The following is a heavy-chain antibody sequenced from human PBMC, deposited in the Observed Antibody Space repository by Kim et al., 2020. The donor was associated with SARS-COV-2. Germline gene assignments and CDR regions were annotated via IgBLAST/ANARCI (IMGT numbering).Heavy chain of an antibody. CDR2: INHLGST. D-gene: IGHD3-10*01. V-gene: IGHV4-34*01. CDR1: DGSLSGHP. Sequence: SETLSLSCAVYDGSLSGHPWSWVRQPPGKGLEWIGEINHLGSTNYNPSLKSRVTISVDTSKNQLSLRLSSVTAADTAVYFCARVFSYYGAAYGLDVWGQG. J-gene: IGHJ6*02. CDR3: ARVFSYYGAAYGLDV.